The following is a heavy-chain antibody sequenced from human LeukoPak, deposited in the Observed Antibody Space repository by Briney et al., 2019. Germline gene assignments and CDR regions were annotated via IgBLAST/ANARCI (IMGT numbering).Heavy chain of an antibody. CDR2: IDPIDSYT. V-gene: IGHV5-10-1*01. J-gene: IGHJ4*02. CDR1: GYRSPSYW. Sequence: PGESLRISCKASGYRSPSYWITWVRQMPGKGLEWMGGIDPIDSYTTYSPSFQGHVTIPADKSIATVYLQWSSLKASDTAMYYCARARVDTAMADFDYWGQGTLVTVSS. D-gene: IGHD5-18*01. CDR3: ARARVDTAMADFDY.